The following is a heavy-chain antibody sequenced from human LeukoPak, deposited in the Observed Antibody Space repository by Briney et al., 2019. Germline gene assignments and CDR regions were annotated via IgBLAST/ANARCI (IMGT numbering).Heavy chain of an antibody. V-gene: IGHV4-39*01. CDR3: ATSRRTMVRGVGFDY. Sequence: SETLSLTCTVSGGSISSSSYYRGWIRQPPGKGLEWIGSIYYSGSTYYNPSLKSRVTISVDTSKNQFSLKLSSVTAADTAVYYCATSRRTMVRGVGFDYWGQGTLVTVSS. CDR2: IYYSGST. CDR1: GGSISSSSYY. D-gene: IGHD3-10*01. J-gene: IGHJ4*02.